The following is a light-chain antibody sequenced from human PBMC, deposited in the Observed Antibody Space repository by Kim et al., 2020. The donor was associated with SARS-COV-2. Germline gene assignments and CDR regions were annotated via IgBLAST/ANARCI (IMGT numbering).Light chain of an antibody. V-gene: IGLV2-11*01. CDR3: CSYAGSYTFV. Sequence: GHSVTISCTATSSDVGGYNYVSWYQQHPGKAPKLMIYDVSTRPSGVPDRFSGSKSGNPASLTISALQAEDESDYYCCSYAGSYTFVFGTGTKVTVL. J-gene: IGLJ1*01. CDR2: DVS. CDR1: SSDVGGYNY.